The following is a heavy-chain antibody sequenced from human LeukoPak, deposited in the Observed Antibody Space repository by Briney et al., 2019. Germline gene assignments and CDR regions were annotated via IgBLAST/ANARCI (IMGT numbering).Heavy chain of an antibody. J-gene: IGHJ4*02. CDR2: IYYTGST. CDR3: ARRWGNIVGVTYEY. Sequence: SETLSLTCTISGSSITSVSHYWGWIRQPPGKGLEWIGDIYYTGSTYYSPSLRSRVTMSVHTSENQFSLRLNSVTAVDTAVYYCARRWGNIVGVTYEYWGQETLVTVPS. V-gene: IGHV4-39*01. D-gene: IGHD3-16*01. CDR1: GSSITSVSHY.